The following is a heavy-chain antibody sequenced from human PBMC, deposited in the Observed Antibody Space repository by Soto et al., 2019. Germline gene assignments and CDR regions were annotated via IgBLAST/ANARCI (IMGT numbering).Heavy chain of an antibody. J-gene: IGHJ4*02. CDR3: AKEPRRYSYGYVYFDY. CDR1: GFTFSSYA. V-gene: IGHV3-23*01. D-gene: IGHD5-18*01. Sequence: GGSLRLSCAASGFTFSSYAMSWVRQAPGKGLEWVSAISGSGGSTYYADSVKGRFTISRDNSKNTLYLQMNSLRAEDTAVHYCAKEPRRYSYGYVYFDYWGQGTLVTVS. CDR2: ISGSGGST.